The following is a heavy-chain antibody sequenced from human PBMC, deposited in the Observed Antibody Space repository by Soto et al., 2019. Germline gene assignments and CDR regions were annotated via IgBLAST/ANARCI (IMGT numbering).Heavy chain of an antibody. CDR3: ARDLGMNYGDSNDAFDI. CDR2: IIPILGIA. V-gene: IGHV1-69*08. D-gene: IGHD4-17*01. Sequence: QVQLVQSGAEVKKPGSSVKVSCKASGGTFSSYTISWVRQAPGQGLEWMGRIIPILGIANYAQKFQGRVTITADKSTSTADMELSSLRSEDTAVYYCARDLGMNYGDSNDAFDIWGQGTMVTVSS. J-gene: IGHJ3*02. CDR1: GGTFSSYT.